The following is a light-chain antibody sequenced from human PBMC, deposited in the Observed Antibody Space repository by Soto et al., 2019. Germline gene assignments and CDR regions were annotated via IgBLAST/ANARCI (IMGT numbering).Light chain of an antibody. Sequence: HSVLTQPPSASGTPGQRVTISCSGSSSNIGSNVVAWYQQLPGTAPKLLIYGNNQRPSGVPDRFSGSKSGTSASLAISGLQSEDEADYYCATWDDTLNGWVFGGGTQLTVL. J-gene: IGLJ3*02. CDR3: ATWDDTLNGWV. CDR1: SSNIGSNV. V-gene: IGLV1-44*01. CDR2: GNN.